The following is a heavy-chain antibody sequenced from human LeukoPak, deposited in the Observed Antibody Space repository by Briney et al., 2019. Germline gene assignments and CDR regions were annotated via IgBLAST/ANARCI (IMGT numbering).Heavy chain of an antibody. V-gene: IGHV4-59*08. CDR3: ARRIGHGFYDYLDY. CDR2: NDYSRDA. D-gene: IGHD3-16*01. CDR1: GGPITSYY. J-gene: IGHJ4*02. Sequence: SESLSLTCTVSGGPITSYYWSWIRQPPGEGLEWVGYNDYSRDADYNPSLRSRVSISLDTSKNEFSLRLSSVTAADTAVYYCARRIGHGFYDYLDYWGQGALVIVSS.